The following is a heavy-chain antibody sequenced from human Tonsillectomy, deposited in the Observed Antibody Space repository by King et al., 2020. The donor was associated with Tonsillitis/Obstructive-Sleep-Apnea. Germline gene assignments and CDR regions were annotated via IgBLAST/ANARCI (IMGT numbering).Heavy chain of an antibody. CDR2: IRSKANSYAT. V-gene: IGHV3-73*01. CDR1: GFTFSGSA. Sequence: VQLVESGGGLVQPGGSLKLSCAASGFTFSGSAMHWVRQASGKGLEWVGRIRSKANSYATAYAASVKGRFTISRDDSKNTAYLQMNSPKTEDTAVYYCTRRDCSSTSCSDYWGQGTLVTVSS. D-gene: IGHD2-2*01. CDR3: TRRDCSSTSCSDY. J-gene: IGHJ4*02.